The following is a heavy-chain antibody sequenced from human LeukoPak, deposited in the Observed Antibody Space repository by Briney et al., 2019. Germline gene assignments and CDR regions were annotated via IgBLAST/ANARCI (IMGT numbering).Heavy chain of an antibody. D-gene: IGHD4-17*01. Sequence: PGGSLRLSCAASGFTFSSYWMHWVRQAPGKGLVWVSRINSDGISTSYADSVKGRFTISRDNAKNTLYLQMYSLRADDTAVYYCAKGGATVIDYWGQGTLVTVSS. CDR2: INSDGIST. CDR1: GFTFSSYW. CDR3: AKGGATVIDY. V-gene: IGHV3-74*01. J-gene: IGHJ4*02.